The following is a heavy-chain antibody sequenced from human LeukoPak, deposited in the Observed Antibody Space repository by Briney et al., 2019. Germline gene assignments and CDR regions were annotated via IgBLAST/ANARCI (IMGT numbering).Heavy chain of an antibody. D-gene: IGHD1-26*01. Sequence: GSLRLSCAASGFTFSSYGMHWVRQAPGKGLEWVTFIRFDGSNKYYADSVKGRFTISRDNSKNTLYLQINNLRAEDTAVYYCAKPRYSGSYYFDYWGQRTLVTVSS. CDR2: IRFDGSNK. J-gene: IGHJ4*02. CDR3: AKPRYSGSYYFDY. V-gene: IGHV3-30*02. CDR1: GFTFSSYG.